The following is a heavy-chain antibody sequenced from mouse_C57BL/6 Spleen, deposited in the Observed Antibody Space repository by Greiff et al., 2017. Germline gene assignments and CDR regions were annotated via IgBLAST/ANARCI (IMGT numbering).Heavy chain of an antibody. CDR1: GFTFSSYG. CDR2: ISSGGSYT. CDR3: ARPLYDYGFGD. V-gene: IGHV5-6*01. D-gene: IGHD2-4*01. Sequence: EVQLVESGGDLVKPGGSLKLSCAASGFTFSSYGMSWVRQTPDKRLEWVATISSGGSYTYYPDSVKGRFTISRDNAKNTLYLQMSSLKAEDTAMYYCARPLYDYGFGDWGQGTTLTVSS. J-gene: IGHJ2*01.